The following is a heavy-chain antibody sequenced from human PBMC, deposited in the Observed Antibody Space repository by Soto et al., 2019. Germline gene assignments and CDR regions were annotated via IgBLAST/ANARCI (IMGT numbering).Heavy chain of an antibody. V-gene: IGHV2-5*02. Sequence: SGPTLVNPTQTLTLTCTFSGFSLSTSGVGVGWIRQPPGKALEWLALIYWDDDKRYSPSLKSRLTITKDTSKNQVVLTMTNMDPVDTATYYCAHSPPYCGGDCYWYYFDYWGQGTLVTVPS. D-gene: IGHD2-21*02. CDR1: GFSLSTSGVG. CDR3: AHSPPYCGGDCYWYYFDY. J-gene: IGHJ4*02. CDR2: IYWDDDK.